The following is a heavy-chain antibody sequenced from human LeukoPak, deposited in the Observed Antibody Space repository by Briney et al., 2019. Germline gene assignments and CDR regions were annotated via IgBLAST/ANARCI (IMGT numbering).Heavy chain of an antibody. CDR2: ISYSGNN. CDR1: GVSIISSVSVTTTMFY. CDR3: ARSISWGWFDP. D-gene: IGHD2-21*01. Sequence: SEALSLTCTVSGVSIISSVSVTTTMFYWAWVRQPPGKGLEWIGDISYSGNNYYNPSLESRVTISEGTSKNQFSLKLSSVTAADTAVYYCARSISWGWFDPWGQGTLVTVSS. V-gene: IGHV4-39*01. J-gene: IGHJ5*02.